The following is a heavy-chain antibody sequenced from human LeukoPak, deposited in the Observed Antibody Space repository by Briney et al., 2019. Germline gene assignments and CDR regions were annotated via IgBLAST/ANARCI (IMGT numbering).Heavy chain of an antibody. V-gene: IGHV4-59*08. CDR1: GVSIHTYY. J-gene: IGHJ4*02. CDR2: IYYTGFT. Sequence: SETLSLTCSVSGVSIHTYYWGWIRQPPGKGLEWIGYIYYTGFTKSNPSLKSRVSISVAESKNQFSLRLTSVTAADTAVYYCARHGDFQQPSFDYWGLGSLVTVSS. CDR3: ARHGDFQQPSFDY. D-gene: IGHD6-13*01.